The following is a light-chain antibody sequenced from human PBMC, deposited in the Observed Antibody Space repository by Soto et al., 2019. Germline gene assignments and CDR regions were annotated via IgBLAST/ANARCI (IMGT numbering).Light chain of an antibody. Sequence: QSALTQPASVSGSPGQSITISCTGTNSDIGTYNYVSWYQKHPGKAPKLMIYDVSNRPSGVSNRFSGSKSANTASLIISGLQAEDEADYYCSSYTTSSTVLFGGGTKVTVL. CDR2: DVS. CDR3: SSYTTSSTVL. V-gene: IGLV2-14*01. J-gene: IGLJ2*01. CDR1: NSDIGTYNY.